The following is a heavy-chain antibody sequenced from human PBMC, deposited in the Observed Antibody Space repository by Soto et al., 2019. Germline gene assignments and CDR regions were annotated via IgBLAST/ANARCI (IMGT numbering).Heavy chain of an antibody. CDR3: AKNLPRTGRFDY. Sequence: PXXTLSLPCSLSGASLTSTTYFWAWIRQPPGKGLEWVCSIYYSGKTHYNPSLKSRTTISVDRYRNQFSLQVSSLPSAYTAVYYCAKNLPRTGRFDYWGQGTVGTVSS. CDR1: GASLTSTTYF. CDR2: IYYSGKT. V-gene: IGHV4-39*01. J-gene: IGHJ4*02.